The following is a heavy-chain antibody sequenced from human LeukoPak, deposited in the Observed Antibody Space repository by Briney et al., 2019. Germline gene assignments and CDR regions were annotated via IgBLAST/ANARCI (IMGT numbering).Heavy chain of an antibody. CDR2: MNPNSGNT. CDR1: GYTFTSYD. J-gene: IGHJ3*02. CDR3: ARGHGTMIVVATDAFDI. V-gene: IGHV1-8*02. D-gene: IGHD3-22*01. Sequence: GASVKVSCKASGYTFTSYDINWVRQATGQGLEWMGWMNPNSGNTGYTQKFQGRVTMTRNTSISTAYMELSSLRSEDTAVYYCARGHGTMIVVATDAFDIWGQGTMVTVSS.